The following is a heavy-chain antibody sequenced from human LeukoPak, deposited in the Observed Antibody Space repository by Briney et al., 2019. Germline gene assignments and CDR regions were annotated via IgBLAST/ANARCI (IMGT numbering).Heavy chain of an antibody. D-gene: IGHD6-13*01. Sequence: SETLSLTCGVSGGSISSYYWSWIRQPPGKGLEWIGYIYYSGSTKYNPSLRSRVTISADTSKNQFSLKLSSVTAADTAVYYCARHLRGEQQLSGFDYWGQGTPVTVSS. CDR1: GGSISSYY. CDR3: ARHLRGEQQLSGFDY. J-gene: IGHJ4*02. CDR2: IYYSGST. V-gene: IGHV4-59*08.